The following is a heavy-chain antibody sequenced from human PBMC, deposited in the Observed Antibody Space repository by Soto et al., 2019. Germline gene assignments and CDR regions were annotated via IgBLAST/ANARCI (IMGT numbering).Heavy chain of an antibody. CDR2: VYHWGST. CDR1: SGPISGSNW. V-gene: IGHV4-4*02. D-gene: IGHD3-16*01. CDR3: ASQGRLGGFDP. J-gene: IGHJ5*02. Sequence: QVRLQESGPGLVKPSGTLSLTCAVSSGPISGSNWWSWVRQPPGKGLEWMGEVYHWGSTNYNPSLKSRVTISVDKSKNQFSLKLSSVTAADTAVYYCASQGRLGGFDPWGQGTLVTVSS.